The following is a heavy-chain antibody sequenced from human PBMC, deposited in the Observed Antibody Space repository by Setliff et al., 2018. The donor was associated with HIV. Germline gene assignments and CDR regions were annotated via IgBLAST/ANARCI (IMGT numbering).Heavy chain of an antibody. CDR1: GYTFTSYG. Sequence: ASVMVSCKASGYTFTSYGISWVRQAPGQGLGWMGWISAYNGNTNYAQKLQGRVTMTIDTSTSTAYMELGSLRSDDTAVYYWARWGSGSYYYGMDVWGQGTTVTVSS. CDR3: ARWGSGSYYYGMDV. V-gene: IGHV1-18*01. J-gene: IGHJ6*02. D-gene: IGHD3-10*01. CDR2: ISAYNGNT.